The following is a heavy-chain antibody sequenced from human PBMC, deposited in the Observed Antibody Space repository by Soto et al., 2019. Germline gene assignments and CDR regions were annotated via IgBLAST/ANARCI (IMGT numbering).Heavy chain of an antibody. CDR2: IFYSGNT. CDR1: GGSISSSTYY. V-gene: IGHV4-39*01. D-gene: IGHD6-13*01. Sequence: QLQLQESGPGLVKPSETLSLTCTVSGGSISSSTYYWAWIRQPPGKGLEWIGSIFYSGNTYYNPSLKSRASISVDTSKNQFSLKVISVTAADAAVYYCARQNRQPNIAATDLDSWGQGALVTVSS. CDR3: ARQNRQPNIAATDLDS. J-gene: IGHJ5*01.